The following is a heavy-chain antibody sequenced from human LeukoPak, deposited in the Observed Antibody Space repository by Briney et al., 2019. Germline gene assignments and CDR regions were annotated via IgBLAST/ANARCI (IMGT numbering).Heavy chain of an antibody. V-gene: IGHV3-30*18. Sequence: GVSLRLSCAASGFTFSSYGMHWVRQAPGKGLEWVAVISYDGSNKYYADSVKGRFTISRDNSKNTLYLQMNSLRAEDTAVYYCAKDLRVYGDYPLDYWGQGTLVTVSS. CDR1: GFTFSSYG. J-gene: IGHJ4*02. D-gene: IGHD4-17*01. CDR2: ISYDGSNK. CDR3: AKDLRVYGDYPLDY.